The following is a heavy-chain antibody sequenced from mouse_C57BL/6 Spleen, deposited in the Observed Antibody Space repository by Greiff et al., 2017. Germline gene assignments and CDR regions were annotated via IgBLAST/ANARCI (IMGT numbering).Heavy chain of an antibody. V-gene: IGHV5-16*01. J-gene: IGHJ2*01. CDR2: INYDGSST. CDR1: GFTFSDYY. CDR3: ARITTVVAWDFDY. D-gene: IGHD1-1*01. Sequence: EVQVVESEGGLVQPGSSMKLSCTASGFTFSDYYMAWVRQVPEKGLEWVANINYDGSSTYYLDSLKSRFIISRDNAKNILYLQMSSLKSEDTATYYCARITTVVAWDFDYWGQGTTLTVSS.